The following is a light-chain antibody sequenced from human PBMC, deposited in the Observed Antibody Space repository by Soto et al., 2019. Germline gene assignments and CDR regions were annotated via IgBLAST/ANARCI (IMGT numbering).Light chain of an antibody. CDR2: GAS. CDR1: QYINTR. CDR3: QQYGSSGT. Sequence: EIVFTQSPATLSSFPVDRVTLSCRASQYINTRLAWYQHRPGQAPRLLIYGASNRATGIPDRFSGSGSGTDFTLTISGLEPEDFAVYYCQQYGSSGTFGQGTKVDIK. J-gene: IGKJ1*01. V-gene: IGKV3-20*01.